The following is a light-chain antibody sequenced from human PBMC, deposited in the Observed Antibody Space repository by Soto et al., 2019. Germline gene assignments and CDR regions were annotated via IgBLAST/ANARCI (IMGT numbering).Light chain of an antibody. V-gene: IGLV2-14*01. Sequence: QSVLTQPASVAGSRGQSITISCTGTSSDVGGYNYVSWYQQHPGKAPKLMIYEVSNRPSGVSNRFSGSKSGNTASLTISGLQAEDEADYYGCSFAGTTCVFAKGTKATVL. CDR1: SSDVGGYNY. CDR3: CSFAGTTCV. CDR2: EVS. J-gene: IGLJ1*01.